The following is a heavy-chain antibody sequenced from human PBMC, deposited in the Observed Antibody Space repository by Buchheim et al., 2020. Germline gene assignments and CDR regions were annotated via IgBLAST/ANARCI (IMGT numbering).Heavy chain of an antibody. D-gene: IGHD5-24*01. V-gene: IGHV4-31*03. CDR3: ARRDGFNQVFDF. CDR2: MYYSGTT. J-gene: IGHJ4*02. Sequence: QVLLQESGPGLVKPSQTLSLTCSVSGDSIRSGGYYWSWIRQHPGKGLEWIGYMYYSGTTYYNPSLRSRVTISLDTAKNKFSLKLNSVTAADTAVYYCARRDGFNQVFDFWGRGTL. CDR1: GDSIRSGGYY.